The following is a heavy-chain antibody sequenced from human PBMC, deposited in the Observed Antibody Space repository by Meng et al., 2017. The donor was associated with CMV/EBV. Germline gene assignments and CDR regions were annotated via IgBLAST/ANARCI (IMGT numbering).Heavy chain of an antibody. CDR1: GFTFSSYA. V-gene: IGHV3-23*01. Sequence: GESLKISCAASGFTFSSYAMSWVRQAPGKGLEWVSAISGSGGSTYYADSVKGRFTISRDNSKNTLYLQMNSLRAEDTAVYYCARDHADYYDSSGFDYWGQGTLVTVSS. D-gene: IGHD3-22*01. CDR2: ISGSGGST. CDR3: ARDHADYYDSSGFDY. J-gene: IGHJ4*02.